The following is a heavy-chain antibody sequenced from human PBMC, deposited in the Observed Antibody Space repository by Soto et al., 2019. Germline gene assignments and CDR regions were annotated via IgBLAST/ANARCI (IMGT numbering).Heavy chain of an antibody. J-gene: IGHJ5*02. D-gene: IGHD6-13*01. CDR3: TRDASRDSSARGWFDP. V-gene: IGHV3-21*01. CDR2: ISSNSAYI. CDR1: GFIVSSKY. Sequence: GGSLRLSCAVSGFIVSSKYMTWVRQAPGKGLEWVSTISSNSAYIYYTDALRGRFTISRDNAKNSLHLQMNSLRAEDTAVYYCTRDASRDSSARGWFDPWGPGTLVTVSS.